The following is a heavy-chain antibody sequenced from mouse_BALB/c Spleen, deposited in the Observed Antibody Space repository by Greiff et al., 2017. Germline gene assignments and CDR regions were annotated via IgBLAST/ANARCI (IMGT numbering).Heavy chain of an antibody. CDR2: IRNKANGYTT. CDR3: ARAPDGFYYYAMDY. Sequence: EVQRVESGGGLVQPGGSLRLSCATSGFTFTDYYMSWVRQPPGKALEWLGFIRNKANGYTTEYSASVKGRFTITRDNSQSILYLQMNTLRAEDSATYYGARAPDGFYYYAMDYWGQGTSVTVSS. V-gene: IGHV7-3*02. J-gene: IGHJ4*01. CDR1: GFTFTDYY. D-gene: IGHD1-1*01.